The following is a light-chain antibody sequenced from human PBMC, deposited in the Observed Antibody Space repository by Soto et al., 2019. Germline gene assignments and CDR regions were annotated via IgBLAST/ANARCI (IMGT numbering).Light chain of an antibody. J-gene: IGLJ2*01. CDR1: SSDVGSYNL. Sequence: QSALTQPASVSGSPGQSITISCTGTSSDVGSYNLVSWYQQHPGKAPKLMIYEGSKRPSGVSNRFSGSKSGNTASLTISGLQAEDEADYHCCSYAGSSTFVVFRGGTKLTVL. V-gene: IGLV2-23*03. CDR3: CSYAGSSTFVV. CDR2: EGS.